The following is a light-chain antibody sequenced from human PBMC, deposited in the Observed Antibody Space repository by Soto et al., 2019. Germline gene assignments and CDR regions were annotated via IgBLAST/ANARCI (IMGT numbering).Light chain of an antibody. CDR2: DVS. CDR3: SSYTSSSTLYV. V-gene: IGLV2-14*01. Sequence: QSVLTQPSPLFGAPGQSITISCPGTSSDVGGYNYVSWYQQHPGKAPKLMIYDVSNRPSGVSNRFSGSKSGNTASLTISGPQAEDEADYYCSSYTSSSTLYVFGTGTKVTVL. CDR1: SSDVGGYNY. J-gene: IGLJ1*01.